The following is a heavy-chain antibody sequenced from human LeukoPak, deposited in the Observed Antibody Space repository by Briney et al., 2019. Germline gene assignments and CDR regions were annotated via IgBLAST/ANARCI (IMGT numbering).Heavy chain of an antibody. CDR3: ASGRWLQFDY. D-gene: IGHD5-24*01. CDR1: VHTFPGYY. CDR2: INPNSGGT. Sequence: ASVKVSCEASVHTFPGYYMHWVPQPRGRGREWMGWINPNSGGTNYAQKFQGRVTMSRDTSISTAYMELSRLRSDDTAVYYCASGRWLQFDYWGQGTLVTVSS. J-gene: IGHJ4*02. V-gene: IGHV1-2*02.